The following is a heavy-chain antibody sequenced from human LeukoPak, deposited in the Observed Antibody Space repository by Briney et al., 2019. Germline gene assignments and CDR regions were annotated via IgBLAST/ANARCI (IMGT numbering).Heavy chain of an antibody. CDR3: ARERVVSDYNWFDP. CDR1: GASFVGYS. V-gene: IGHV4-34*01. J-gene: IGHJ5*02. Sequence: SETLSLTCAVDGASFVGYSWSWVRQSPGKGREGIGEVNRVGYTIYNPSLKSRVNISIDTSTTQFSLRLSSVTVADTAVYFCARERVVSDYNWFDPWGQGTLVTVSS. D-gene: IGHD6-25*01. CDR2: VNRVGYT.